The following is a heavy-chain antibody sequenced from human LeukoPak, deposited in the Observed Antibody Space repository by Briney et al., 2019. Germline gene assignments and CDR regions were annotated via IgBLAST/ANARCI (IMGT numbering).Heavy chain of an antibody. CDR1: GFTFSSYA. Sequence: GRSLRLSCAASGFTFSSYAMHWVRQAPGEGLEWVAVISYDGSNKYYADSVKGRFTISRDNSKNTLYLQMNSLRAEDTAVYYCARASNYYDSSGYTGYYFDYWGQGTLVTVSS. CDR2: ISYDGSNK. J-gene: IGHJ4*02. D-gene: IGHD3-22*01. V-gene: IGHV3-30*04. CDR3: ARASNYYDSSGYTGYYFDY.